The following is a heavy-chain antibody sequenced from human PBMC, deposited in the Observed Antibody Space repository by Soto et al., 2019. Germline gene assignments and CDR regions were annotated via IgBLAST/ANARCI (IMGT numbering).Heavy chain of an antibody. V-gene: IGHV3-23*01. J-gene: IGHJ6*02. CDR1: GFTFSSYA. Sequence: EVQLLESGGGLVQPGGSLRLSCAASGFTFSSYAMSWVRQAPGKGLEWVSVISGSGDSTYYADSVRGRFTISRDNSENTLYLQMNSLRAEDTAVYYCAKDRDGAAAGPTKCYGMDVWGQGNTVTVSS. CDR3: AKDRDGAAAGPTKCYGMDV. D-gene: IGHD6-13*01. CDR2: ISGSGDST.